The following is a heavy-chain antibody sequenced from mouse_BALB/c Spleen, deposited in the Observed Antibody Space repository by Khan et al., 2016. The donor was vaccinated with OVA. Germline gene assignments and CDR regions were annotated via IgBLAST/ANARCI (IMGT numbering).Heavy chain of an antibody. Sequence: EVQLQESGPGLVTPSQSLSLTCTVTGYSITSGYGWNWIRQFPGNKLEWMGYISYSGSTNYNPSLKSRISITRHTSKNQFFLQLNSVTPEDTATYYYARTARIKYWGQGTTLTV. CDR1: GYSITSGYG. CDR3: ARTARIKY. D-gene: IGHD1-2*01. CDR2: ISYSGST. V-gene: IGHV3-2*02. J-gene: IGHJ2*01.